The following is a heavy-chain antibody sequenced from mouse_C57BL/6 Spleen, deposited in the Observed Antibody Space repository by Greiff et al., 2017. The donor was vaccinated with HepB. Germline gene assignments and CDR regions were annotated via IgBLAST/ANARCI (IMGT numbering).Heavy chain of an antibody. D-gene: IGHD2-2*01. J-gene: IGHJ2*01. CDR2: IYPRSGNT. V-gene: IGHV1-81*01. Sequence: QVQLKESGAELARPGASVKLSCKASGYTFTSYGISWVKQRTGQGLEWIGEIYPRSGNTYYNEKFKGKATLTADKSSSTAYMELRSLTSEDSAVYFCARLVTYYFDYWGQGTTLTVSS. CDR1: GYTFTSYG. CDR3: ARLVTYYFDY.